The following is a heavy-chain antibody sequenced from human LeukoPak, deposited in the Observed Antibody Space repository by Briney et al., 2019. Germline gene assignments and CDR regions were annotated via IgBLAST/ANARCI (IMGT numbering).Heavy chain of an antibody. CDR2: ISSSGST. D-gene: IGHD6-19*01. CDR3: ARLIAVAGTFYYFDY. Sequence: SETLSLTCTVSGXSISRYFWTWIRLPPTKGLEWIGYISSSGSTSYNPSLTSRVTISIDTSKNHFSLKLSSVTAADTAVYYCARLIAVAGTFYYFDYWGQGTLVTVSS. J-gene: IGHJ4*02. CDR1: GXSISRYF. V-gene: IGHV4-59*08.